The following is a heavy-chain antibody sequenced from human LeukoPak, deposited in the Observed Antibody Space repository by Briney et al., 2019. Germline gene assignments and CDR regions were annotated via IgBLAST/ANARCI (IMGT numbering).Heavy chain of an antibody. CDR2: ISSSGSTI. J-gene: IGHJ4*02. CDR1: GFTFSDYY. Sequence: GGSLRLSCAASGFTFSDYYMSWIRQAPGKGLEWVSYISSSGSTIYYADSVKGRFTISRDNAENTLYLQMNSLRAEDTAVYYCARGSYYYDSSGYYGHDYWGQGTLVTVSS. D-gene: IGHD3-22*01. CDR3: ARGSYYYDSSGYYGHDY. V-gene: IGHV3-11*04.